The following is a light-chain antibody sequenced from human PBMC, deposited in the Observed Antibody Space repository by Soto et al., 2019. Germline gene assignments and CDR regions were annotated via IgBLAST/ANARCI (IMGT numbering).Light chain of an antibody. CDR2: DDS. CDR3: QVWDISSEHVI. Sequence: SYELTQPPSVSVAPGQTAKITCGGSDIGDKSVHWYQQKPGQAPVLVVFDDSDRPSGIPERFSGSNSGNTATLTISRVEAGDEADYYCQVWDISSEHVIFGGGTKVTVL. J-gene: IGLJ2*01. CDR1: DIGDKS. V-gene: IGLV3-21*02.